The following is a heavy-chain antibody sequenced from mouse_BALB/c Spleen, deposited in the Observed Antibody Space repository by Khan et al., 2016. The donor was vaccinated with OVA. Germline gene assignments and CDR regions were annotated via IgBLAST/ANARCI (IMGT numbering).Heavy chain of an antibody. J-gene: IGHJ4*01. D-gene: IGHD1-1*01. CDR3: ARDTTVVDAMDY. V-gene: IGHV2-6-7*01. Sequence: QVQLKQSGPGLVAPSQSLSITCTVSGFSLTGYGVNWVRQPPGKGLEWLGMIWGDGSTDYYSALKSRLSISNDNSKSQAFLKMNSLQTDDTARYYCARDTTVVDAMDYWGQGTSVTVSS. CDR2: IWGDGST. CDR1: GFSLTGYG.